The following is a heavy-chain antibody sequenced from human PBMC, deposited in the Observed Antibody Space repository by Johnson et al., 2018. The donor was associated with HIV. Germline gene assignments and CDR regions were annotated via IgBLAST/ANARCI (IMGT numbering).Heavy chain of an antibody. V-gene: IGHV3-23*04. CDR2: ITNSGSST. Sequence: VQLVESGGGLVQPGRSLRLSCAASGFTFSSYEMNWVRQAPGKGLEWVSVITNSGSSTDYADSVKGRFTISRDNSKNTVYLQMNSLRADDTAVYYCAKGGQQLADAFDIWGQGTMVTVSS. CDR1: GFTFSSYE. D-gene: IGHD6-13*01. CDR3: AKGGQQLADAFDI. J-gene: IGHJ3*02.